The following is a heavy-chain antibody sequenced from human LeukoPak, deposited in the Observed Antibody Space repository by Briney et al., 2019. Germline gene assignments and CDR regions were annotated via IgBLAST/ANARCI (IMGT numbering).Heavy chain of an antibody. J-gene: IGHJ6*02. CDR3: ARGAASDYGVNNYYGMDV. Sequence: SETLSLTCTVSGGSVNSGNYYWSWIRQPPGKGLEWIGYIYYNRSTNYNPSLKSRVTISVDTSKNQFSLKLSSVTAADTAVYYCARGAASDYGVNNYYGMDVWGQGTTVTVSS. CDR2: IYYNRST. D-gene: IGHD4-17*01. CDR1: GGSVNSGNYY. V-gene: IGHV4-61*01.